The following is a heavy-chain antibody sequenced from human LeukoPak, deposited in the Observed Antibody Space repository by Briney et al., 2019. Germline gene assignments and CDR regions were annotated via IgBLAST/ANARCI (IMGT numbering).Heavy chain of an antibody. J-gene: IGHJ4*02. V-gene: IGHV4-38-2*02. CDR2: IFQSVTT. Sequence: PSETLSLTCTVSGYSIRSGYYWGWIRPPPGKGPEWIGKIFQSVTTYYNPSLKRRVTISGETSKNKLSLKLTSVTPADTSVFFCVGLGVWVNYRNFDCWGQGSLVTVSS. CDR1: GYSIRSGYY. D-gene: IGHD3-16*02. CDR3: VGLGVWVNYRNFDC.